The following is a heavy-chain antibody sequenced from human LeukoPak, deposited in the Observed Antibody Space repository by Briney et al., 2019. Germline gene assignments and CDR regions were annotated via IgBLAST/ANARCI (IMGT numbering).Heavy chain of an antibody. CDR3: AKDRRGYSYGDFDY. J-gene: IGHJ4*02. Sequence: PGGSLRLSCAASGFTFDDYAMHWVRQAPGKGLEWVSGISWNSGSIGYADSVKGRFTISRDNAKNSLYLQMNSLRAEDTASYYCAKDRRGYSYGDFDYWGQGTLVTVSS. D-gene: IGHD5-18*01. V-gene: IGHV3-9*01. CDR1: GFTFDDYA. CDR2: ISWNSGSI.